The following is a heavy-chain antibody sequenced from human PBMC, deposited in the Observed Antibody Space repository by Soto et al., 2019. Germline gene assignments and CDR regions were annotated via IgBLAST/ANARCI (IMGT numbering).Heavy chain of an antibody. CDR1: GGSFSGYY. V-gene: IGHV4-34*01. CDR2: INHSGST. Sequence: SETLSLTCAVYGGSFSGYYWSWIRQPPGKGLEWIGEINHSGSTNYNPSLKSRVTISVDTSKNQFSLKLSSVTAADTAVYYCARATITIWNYYYYMDVWGKGTTGTVSS. CDR3: ARATITIWNYYYYMDV. D-gene: IGHD3-3*01. J-gene: IGHJ6*03.